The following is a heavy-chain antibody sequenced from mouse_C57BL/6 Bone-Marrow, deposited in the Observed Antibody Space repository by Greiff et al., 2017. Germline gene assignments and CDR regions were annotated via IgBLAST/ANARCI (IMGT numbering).Heavy chain of an antibody. CDR3: TWLLTY. CDR1: GYTFTSYW. D-gene: IGHD2-3*01. V-gene: IGHV1-5*01. Sequence: EVQLQQSGTVLARPGASVKMSCKTSGYTFTSYWMHWVKQRPGQGLEWIGAIYPGNSDTSYNQKFKGKAKLSAVTSASTDYMEHSRLTNGDCGVYYCTWLLTYWGQGTTLTVSS. CDR2: IYPGNSDT. J-gene: IGHJ2*01.